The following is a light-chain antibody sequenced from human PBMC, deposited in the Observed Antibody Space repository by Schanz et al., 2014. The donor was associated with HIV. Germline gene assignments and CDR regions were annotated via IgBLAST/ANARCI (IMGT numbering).Light chain of an antibody. V-gene: IGKV3-20*01. CDR2: VAS. J-gene: IGKJ4*01. CDR1: QSINNDY. Sequence: IVLTQSPGTLSLSPGEKATLSCKASQSINNDYLAWYQQKPGQAPRLLIYVASIRASGVPERFSGSGSGTDFTLTISRPEPDDFAVYYCQQYGSSQLTFGGGTKVEIK. CDR3: QQYGSSQLT.